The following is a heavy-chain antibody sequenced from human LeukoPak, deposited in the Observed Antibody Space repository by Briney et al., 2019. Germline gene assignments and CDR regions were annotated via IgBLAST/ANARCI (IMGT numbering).Heavy chain of an antibody. CDR1: GFTFSSYW. V-gene: IGHV3-7*01. CDR2: IKQDGIDK. J-gene: IGHJ4*02. D-gene: IGHD4-17*01. Sequence: GGSLRLSCAASGFTFSSYWMDWVRQAPGKGLEWVANIKQDGIDKYYVDSVKGRFTISRDNAKNSMYLQMSGLRAEDTAVYYCVRSRIGDYSWGQGNLVSVSS. CDR3: VRSRIGDYS.